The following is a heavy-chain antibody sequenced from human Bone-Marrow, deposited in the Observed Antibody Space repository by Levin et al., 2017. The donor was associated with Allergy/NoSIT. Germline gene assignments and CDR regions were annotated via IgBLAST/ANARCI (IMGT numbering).Heavy chain of an antibody. CDR3: ARAHSVVVAATQHGDYGI. CDR1: GFTFSSYA. V-gene: IGHV3-30-3*01. J-gene: IGHJ4*02. CDR2: ISYDGSNK. Sequence: SCAASGFTFSSYAMHWVRQAPGKGLEWVAVISYDGSNKYYADSVKGRFTISRDNSKNTLYLQMNSLRAEDTAVYYCARAHSVVVAATQHGDYGIWGQGTLVTVSS. D-gene: IGHD2-15*01.